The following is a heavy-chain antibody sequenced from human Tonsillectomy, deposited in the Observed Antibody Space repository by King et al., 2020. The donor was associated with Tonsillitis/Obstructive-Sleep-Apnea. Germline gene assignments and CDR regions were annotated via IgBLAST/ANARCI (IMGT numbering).Heavy chain of an antibody. V-gene: IGHV3-9*01. CDR2: INWNSGAT. Sequence: VQLVESGGGLVQPGRSLRLSCAASGFNFDDYAMHWVRQAPGKGLEWVAGINWNSGATGYADSLKGRFIISRDNAKNSLYLQMNSLRTEDTALYYCAKDLSPPEEGGTYYFDYWGRGTLVTVSS. D-gene: IGHD1-26*01. CDR1: GFNFDDYA. CDR3: AKDLSPPEEGGTYYFDY. J-gene: IGHJ4*02.